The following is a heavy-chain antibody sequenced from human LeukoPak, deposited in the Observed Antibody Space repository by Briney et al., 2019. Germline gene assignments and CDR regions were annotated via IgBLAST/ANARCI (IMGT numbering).Heavy chain of an antibody. D-gene: IGHD4-17*01. CDR3: ARVLLIYGDYYGMDV. V-gene: IGHV4-59*01. Sequence: SETLSLTCTVSGGSISSYYWSWIRQPPGKGLEWIGYIYYSGSTNYNPSLKSRVTISVDTSKNQFSLKLSSVTAADTAVYYCARVLLIYGDYYGMDVWGQGTTVTVSS. CDR1: GGSISSYY. CDR2: IYYSGST. J-gene: IGHJ6*02.